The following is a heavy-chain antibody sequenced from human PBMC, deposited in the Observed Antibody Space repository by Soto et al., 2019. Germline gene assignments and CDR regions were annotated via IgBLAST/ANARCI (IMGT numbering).Heavy chain of an antibody. D-gene: IGHD5-12*01. V-gene: IGHV1-69*01. J-gene: IGHJ4*02. CDR1: GGTFSSYA. CDR2: IIPIFGTA. Sequence: QVQLVQSGAEVKKPGSSVKVSCKASGGTFSSYAISWVRQAPGQGLEWMGGIIPIFGTANYAQKFQGRVTITADESTSTAYMEPSSLRSEDTAVYYCARAGDIVATITNFDYWGQGTLVTVSS. CDR3: ARAGDIVATITNFDY.